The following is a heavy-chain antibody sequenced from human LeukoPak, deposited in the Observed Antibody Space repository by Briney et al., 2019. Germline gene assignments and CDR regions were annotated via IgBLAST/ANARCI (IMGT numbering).Heavy chain of an antibody. Sequence: ASVKVSCKASGYTFTSYGISWVRQAPGQGLEWMGWISAYNGNTNYAQKLQGRVTMTTDTSTSTAYMELRSLRSDDTAVYYCASTPPYSGSYYFDYWGQGTLVTVSS. CDR1: GYTFTSYG. J-gene: IGHJ4*02. V-gene: IGHV1-18*01. CDR3: ASTPPYSGSYYFDY. CDR2: ISAYNGNT. D-gene: IGHD1-26*01.